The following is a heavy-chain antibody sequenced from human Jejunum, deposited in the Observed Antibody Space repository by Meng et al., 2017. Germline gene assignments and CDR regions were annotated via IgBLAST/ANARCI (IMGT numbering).Heavy chain of an antibody. D-gene: IGHD3/OR15-3a*01. CDR1: GEPFTNFY. CDR2: VPHRGTT. V-gene: IGHV4-34*01. Sequence: QVQLQQWGAGLLKPSEPLSLTCSVFGEPFTNFYWNWIRQPPGEGLQWIGEVPHRGTTNYAPSLKSRVTISLDTSNNQFSLKLTSVTAADTAVYYCARVGLGWSGFDSWGQGTLVTDSS. J-gene: IGHJ4*02. CDR3: ARVGLGWSGFDS.